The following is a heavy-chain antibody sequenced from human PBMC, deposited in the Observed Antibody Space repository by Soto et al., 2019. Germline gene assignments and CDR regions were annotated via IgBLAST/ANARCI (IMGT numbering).Heavy chain of an antibody. Sequence: GGSLRLSCAASGFTFSSYAMSWVRQAPGKGLEWVSAISGSGGSTYYADSVKGRFTISRDNSKNTLYLQMNSLRAEDTAVYYCAKDSLRFLEWLFVFDPWGQGTLVTVSS. D-gene: IGHD3-3*01. CDR3: AKDSLRFLEWLFVFDP. CDR1: GFTFSSYA. CDR2: ISGSGGST. V-gene: IGHV3-23*01. J-gene: IGHJ5*02.